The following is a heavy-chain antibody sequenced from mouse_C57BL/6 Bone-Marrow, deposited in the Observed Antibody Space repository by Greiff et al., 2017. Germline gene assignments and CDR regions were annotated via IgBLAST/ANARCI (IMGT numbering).Heavy chain of an antibody. J-gene: IGHJ3*01. CDR2: IYPGSGST. CDR3: ASSIYYYGSSPRFAY. CDR1: GYTFTSYW. V-gene: IGHV1-55*01. D-gene: IGHD1-1*01. Sequence: VQLQQPGAELVKPGASVKMSCKASGYTFTSYWITWVKQRPGQGLEWIGDIYPGSGSTNYNEKFKSKATLTVDTSSSTAYMQLSSLTSEDSAVYYCASSIYYYGSSPRFAYWGQGTLVTVSA.